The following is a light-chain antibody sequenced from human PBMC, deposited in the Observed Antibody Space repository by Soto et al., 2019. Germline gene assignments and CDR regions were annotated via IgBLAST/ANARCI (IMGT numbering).Light chain of an antibody. J-gene: IGLJ1*01. Sequence: QAVVTQPASVSESPGQSITISCTGTSSDVGVYNYVSWYQQHPGKAPKLMISEVSNRPSGVSNRFSGSKSGNTASLTISGLQADDEADYYCSSYSTSSIWVFGTGTKLTVL. V-gene: IGLV2-14*01. CDR1: SSDVGVYNY. CDR3: SSYSTSSIWV. CDR2: EVS.